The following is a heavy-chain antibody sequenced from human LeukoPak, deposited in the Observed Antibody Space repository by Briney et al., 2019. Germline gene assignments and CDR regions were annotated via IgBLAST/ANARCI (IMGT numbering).Heavy chain of an antibody. D-gene: IGHD6-6*01. Sequence: ASVKVSCKASGYTFTGYYMHWVRQAPGQGLEWMGWINLNSGGTQYAQNFQGRVTMTRDTSISTAYMDLSRLRSDDTAVYYCARGRAVDSSSSWIWDYWGQGTLVTVSS. CDR2: INLNSGGT. CDR1: GYTFTGYY. V-gene: IGHV1-2*02. CDR3: ARGRAVDSSSSWIWDY. J-gene: IGHJ4*02.